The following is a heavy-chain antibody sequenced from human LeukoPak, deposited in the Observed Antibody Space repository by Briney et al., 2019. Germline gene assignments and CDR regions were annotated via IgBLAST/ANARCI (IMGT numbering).Heavy chain of an antibody. CDR2: MNPNSGNT. CDR3: ARGGLTLYYYYYYMDV. V-gene: IGHV1-8*03. J-gene: IGHJ6*03. CDR1: GYTFTSYD. Sequence: ASVKVSCKASGYTFTSYDIKWVRQATGQGLEWMGWMNPNSGNTGYAQKFQGRVTITRNTSISTAYMELSSLRSEDTAVYYCARGGLTLYYYYYYMDVWGKGTTVTVSS. D-gene: IGHD3-9*01.